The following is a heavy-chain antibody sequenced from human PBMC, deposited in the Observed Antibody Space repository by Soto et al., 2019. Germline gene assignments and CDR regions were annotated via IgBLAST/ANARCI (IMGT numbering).Heavy chain of an antibody. CDR2: IYYDGSNE. CDR3: ARDGGVYDSTSYPKGDFDY. V-gene: IGHV3-33*01. J-gene: IGHJ4*02. CDR1: GFSFSYYV. Sequence: QVQLVESGGGVVQPGRSLRLSCAASGFSFSYYVMHWVRQAPGKGLEWVAVIYYDGSNEYYADSVKGRFTISRDNSNNTLYLQMNSLRAEDTAVYYCARDGGVYDSTSYPKGDFDYWGQGTLVTVSS. D-gene: IGHD3-22*01.